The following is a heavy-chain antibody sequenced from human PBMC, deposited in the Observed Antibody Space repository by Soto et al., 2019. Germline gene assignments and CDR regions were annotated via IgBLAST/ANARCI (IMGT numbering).Heavy chain of an antibody. V-gene: IGHV3-30*03. D-gene: IGHD6-13*01. J-gene: IGHJ4*02. CDR3: ARSIGGSSYYPPDY. CDR2: LANDESDQ. CDR1: GFTFHGYG. Sequence: QVQLVESGGGVVQPGGSLRLSCAASGFTFHGYGMHWVRQSPGEGLEWVAVLANDESDQYFADSVKGRFTISRDNSKNTLYVQLDRLRPEDTAVYYCARSIGGSSYYPPDYWGQGTLVTVSS.